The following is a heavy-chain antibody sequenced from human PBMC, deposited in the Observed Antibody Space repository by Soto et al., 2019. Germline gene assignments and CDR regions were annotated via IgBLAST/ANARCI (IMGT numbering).Heavy chain of an antibody. V-gene: IGHV3-20*04. J-gene: IGHJ4*02. CDR3: VRGASLNFDY. CDR1: GFTFDDYG. D-gene: IGHD1-26*01. Sequence: EVQLVESGGGVLRPGGSLRLSCAASGFTFDDYGMSWARQAPGKGLEWVSGVHWNGGSTGYADSVKGRFTISRDNAKNSLYLQMNSLRAEDTAFSYCVRGASLNFDYWGQGTLVTVSS. CDR2: VHWNGGST.